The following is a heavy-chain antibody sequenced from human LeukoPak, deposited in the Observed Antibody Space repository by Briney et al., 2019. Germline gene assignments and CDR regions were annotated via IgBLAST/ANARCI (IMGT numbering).Heavy chain of an antibody. J-gene: IGHJ4*02. D-gene: IGHD5-18*01. V-gene: IGHV4-34*01. CDR1: GGSFSGYY. Sequence: SETLSLTCAVYGGSFSGYYWSWIRQPPGKGLEWIGEINHSGSTNYNPSLKSRVTISVDTSKNQFSLKLSSVTAADTAVYYCARVRYSYGYRIIDYWGQGTLVTVSS. CDR3: ARVRYSYGYRIIDY. CDR2: INHSGST.